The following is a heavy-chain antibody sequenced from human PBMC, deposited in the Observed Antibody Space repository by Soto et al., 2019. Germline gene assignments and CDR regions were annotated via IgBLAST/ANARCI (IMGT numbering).Heavy chain of an antibody. J-gene: IGHJ4*02. CDR2: MEPSSGRT. V-gene: IGHV1-8*01. CDR3: ARGVTAGVDY. D-gene: IGHD1-26*01. CDR1: GYSFTGLD. Sequence: ASVKVSFKASGYSFTGLDINWVRQTTGQGLEWMGWMEPSSGRTGYAQKFQGRVTMTRDTSINTAYMELSSLTSDDTAFYYCARGVTAGVDYWGQGTLVTVSS.